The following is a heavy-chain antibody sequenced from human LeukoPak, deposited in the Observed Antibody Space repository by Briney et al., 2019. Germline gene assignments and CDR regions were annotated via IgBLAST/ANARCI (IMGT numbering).Heavy chain of an antibody. J-gene: IGHJ4*02. V-gene: IGHV3-23*01. Sequence: GGSLRLPCAASGFSFRSYAMSWVRQAPGKGLEWVSGISGSGGSTYYADSVKGRFTISRDNSKNTLYPQMNSLRAEDTAVYYCAKVDLGLDYWGQGTLVTVSS. D-gene: IGHD3-10*01. CDR2: ISGSGGST. CDR3: AKVDLGLDY. CDR1: GFSFRSYA.